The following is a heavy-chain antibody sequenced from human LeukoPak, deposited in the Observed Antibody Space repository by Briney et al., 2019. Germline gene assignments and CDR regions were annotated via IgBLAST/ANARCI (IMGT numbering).Heavy chain of an antibody. V-gene: IGHV3-30*03. J-gene: IGHJ4*02. D-gene: IGHD3-10*02. CDR3: ARDDLFGELLSNFDY. CDR1: GFTFSSYG. Sequence: GGSLRLSCAASGFTFSSYGMHWVRQAPGEGLEWVAFISFDGSNKYYADSVKGRFTISRDNSKNTLYLQMNSLRAEDTAVYYCARDDLFGELLSNFDYWGQGTLVTVSS. CDR2: ISFDGSNK.